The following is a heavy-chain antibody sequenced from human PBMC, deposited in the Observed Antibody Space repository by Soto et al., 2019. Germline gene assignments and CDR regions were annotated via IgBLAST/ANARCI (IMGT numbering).Heavy chain of an antibody. D-gene: IGHD1-1*01. Sequence: DVQLLESGGGLVQPGGSLRLSCAASGFTFNNYAINWVRQSPGKGLEWVSVISGSAGSTYYADSVKGRFTITRDNSKNTLYLQMSSLRVEDTAVYYCAKGALYTNEGDYWGQGTLVTVSS. CDR3: AKGALYTNEGDY. V-gene: IGHV3-23*01. CDR2: ISGSAGST. CDR1: GFTFNNYA. J-gene: IGHJ4*02.